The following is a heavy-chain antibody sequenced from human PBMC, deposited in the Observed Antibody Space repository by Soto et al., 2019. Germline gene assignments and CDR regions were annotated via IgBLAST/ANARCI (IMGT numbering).Heavy chain of an antibody. Sequence: GGSLRLSCAASGFNLGSYWMHWVRQAPGKGLLWVSRINDYGTTINYAESVEGRFTISRDDAKSEVYLQMNNLRAEDTAVYYCARGGLEPFDYCGQGALVSVSS. CDR1: GFNLGSYW. V-gene: IGHV3-74*01. J-gene: IGHJ4*02. D-gene: IGHD1-1*01. CDR3: ARGGLEPFDY. CDR2: INDYGTTI.